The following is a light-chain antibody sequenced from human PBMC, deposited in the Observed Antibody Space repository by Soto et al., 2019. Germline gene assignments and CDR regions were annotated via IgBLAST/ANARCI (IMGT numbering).Light chain of an antibody. CDR2: TAS. CDR1: QNINNW. V-gene: IGKV1-5*03. J-gene: IGKJ1*01. Sequence: DIQMTQSPPTLSASVGDRVTITCRASQNINNWLAWYQQKPGKVPKLLIYTASSLESGVPSRFSGSGSGTEFTLTISCLQPDDFATYYCQQYNSYSRGTFGQGTKVEIK. CDR3: QQYNSYSRGT.